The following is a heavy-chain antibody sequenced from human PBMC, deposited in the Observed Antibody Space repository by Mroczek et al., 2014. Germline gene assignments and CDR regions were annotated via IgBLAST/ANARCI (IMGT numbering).Heavy chain of an antibody. CDR2: VYTSGRT. Sequence: QVQLQQWGPGLVKPSETLSLTCTVSGVSISSHYWSWIRQPAGTGLEWIGRVYTSGRTDYNPSLKSRVTMLVDTSKNHFSLNLRSVTAADTAMYYCARDYSSGFSNPDAFDIWGQGTVVTVSS. D-gene: IGHD3-22*01. CDR1: GVSISSHY. CDR3: ARDYSSGFSNPDAFDI. J-gene: IGHJ3*02. V-gene: IGHV4-4*07.